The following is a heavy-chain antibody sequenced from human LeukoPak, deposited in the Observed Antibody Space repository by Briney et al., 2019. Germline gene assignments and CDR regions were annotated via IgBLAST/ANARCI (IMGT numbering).Heavy chain of an antibody. CDR1: GFTFTSNH. V-gene: IGHV3-23*01. Sequence: GGSLRLSCAASGFTFTSNHMNWVREAPGKGLEWVSAISGSGGSTYYADSVKGRFTISRDNSKNTLYLQMNSLRAEDTAVYYFARRSGIAVAGAFDYWGQGTLVTVSS. J-gene: IGHJ4*02. CDR2: ISGSGGST. CDR3: ARRSGIAVAGAFDY. D-gene: IGHD6-19*01.